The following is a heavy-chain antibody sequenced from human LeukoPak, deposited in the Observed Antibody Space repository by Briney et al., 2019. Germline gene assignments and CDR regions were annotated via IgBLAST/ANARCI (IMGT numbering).Heavy chain of an antibody. CDR1: GGSISSYY. D-gene: IGHD3-16*02. CDR2: INHSGST. J-gene: IGHJ4*02. CDR3: ARGRFYDYVWGSYRSAHTFDY. V-gene: IGHV4-34*01. Sequence: SETLSLTCTVSGGSISSYYWSWIRQPPGKGLEWIGEINHSGSTNYNPSLKSRVTISVDTSKNQFSLKLSSVTAADTAVYYCARGRFYDYVWGSYRSAHTFDYWGQGTLVTVSS.